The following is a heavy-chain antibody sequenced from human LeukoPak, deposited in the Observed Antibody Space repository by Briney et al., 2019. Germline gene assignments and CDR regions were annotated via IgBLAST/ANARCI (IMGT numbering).Heavy chain of an antibody. J-gene: IGHJ4*02. CDR2: IYYSGST. V-gene: IGHV4-39*01. CDR3: XXXDXTSTNCXDVRYXDF. CDR1: GGSISSSSYY. Sequence: SETLSLTCTVSGGSISSSSYYWGWIRQPPGKGLEWIGTIYYSGSTYYNPSLKSRFTISLDTSKNQLSLKRSSVAAADTAVSYCXXXDXTSTNCXDVRYXDFWGQXTLVXVSS. D-gene: IGHD2-2*01.